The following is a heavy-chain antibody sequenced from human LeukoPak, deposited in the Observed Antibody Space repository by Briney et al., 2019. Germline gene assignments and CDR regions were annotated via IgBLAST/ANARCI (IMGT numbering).Heavy chain of an antibody. CDR3: VRDGDAYDFDH. CDR2: IKSDGSWT. J-gene: IGHJ4*02. CDR1: GFSIRGYW. Sequence: PGGSLRLSCAASGFSIRGYWMHWVRQAPGKGLMCVSRIKSDGSWTNYADSVRGRLTISRDNAKNTLYLQMIGLRAEDTAIYYCVRDGDAYDFDHWGQGILVTVSS. D-gene: IGHD5-12*01. V-gene: IGHV3-74*01.